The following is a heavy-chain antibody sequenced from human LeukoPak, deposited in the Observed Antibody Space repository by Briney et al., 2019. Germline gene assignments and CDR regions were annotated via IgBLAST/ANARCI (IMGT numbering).Heavy chain of an antibody. J-gene: IGHJ4*02. CDR2: ISGSGGST. CDR1: GFTFSSYA. Sequence: GGSLRLSCAASGFTFSSYAMSWVRQAPGKGLEWVSAISGSGGSTYYADSVKGRFTISRDKSKNTLYLQMNSLRAEDTAVYYCAKKGVGSGSYFVFDNWGQGTLVTVSS. V-gene: IGHV3-23*01. CDR3: AKKGVGSGSYFVFDN. D-gene: IGHD1-26*01.